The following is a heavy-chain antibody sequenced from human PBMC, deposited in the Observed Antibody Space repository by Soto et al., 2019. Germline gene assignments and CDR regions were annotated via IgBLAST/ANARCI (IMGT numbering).Heavy chain of an antibody. Sequence: PGGALRLSCAASGFSVRSFGMQWVRQGPGKGLERVAGLSFLGITKHYADSVKGRFTISRDNSKNTMYLQMNSLRPEDTSIYYCAKDGAWELLPAYGMDVWGPGTTVTVSS. J-gene: IGHJ6*01. CDR3: AKDGAWELLPAYGMDV. CDR1: GFSVRSFG. V-gene: IGHV3-30*18. CDR2: LSFLGITK. D-gene: IGHD1-26*01.